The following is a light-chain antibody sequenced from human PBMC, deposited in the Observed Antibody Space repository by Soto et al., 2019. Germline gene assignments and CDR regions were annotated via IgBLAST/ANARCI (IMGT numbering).Light chain of an antibody. Sequence: EIVLTQSPATLSLSPGERATLSCRVSQSVSSYLAWYQQKPGQAPRLLIYDASNTATGIPARFSGSGSGTDFTLTISSLEPEDFAVYYCQQRSNWPPGRTFGQGTKVEIK. CDR3: QQRSNWPPGRT. CDR1: QSVSSY. J-gene: IGKJ1*01. CDR2: DAS. V-gene: IGKV3-11*01.